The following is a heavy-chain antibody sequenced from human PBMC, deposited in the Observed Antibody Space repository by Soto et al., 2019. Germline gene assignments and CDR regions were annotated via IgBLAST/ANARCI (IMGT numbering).Heavy chain of an antibody. D-gene: IGHD3-22*01. Sequence: PGGSLRLSCAASGFTFSDYHMSWIRQAPGKGLEWISDISSSGTTKYYADSVKGRFTTSRDNAKNSLYLQMNSLRAEDTAVYYWASPYDDSSGFFDYWGQGALVTVSS. CDR3: ASPYDDSSGFFDY. CDR1: GFTFSDYH. CDR2: ISSSGTTK. V-gene: IGHV3-11*01. J-gene: IGHJ4*02.